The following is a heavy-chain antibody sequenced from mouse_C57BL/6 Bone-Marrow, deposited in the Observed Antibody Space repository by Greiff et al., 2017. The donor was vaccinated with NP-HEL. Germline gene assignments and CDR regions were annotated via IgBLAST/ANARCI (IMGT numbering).Heavy chain of an antibody. J-gene: IGHJ3*01. Sequence: VKLMESGAELVRPGASVTLSCKASGYTFTDYEMHWVKQTPVHGLEWIGAIDPETGGTAYNQKFKGKAILTADKSSSTAYMELRSLTSEDSAVYYCIVERSSYWGQGTLVTVSA. V-gene: IGHV1-15*01. CDR3: IVERSSY. CDR1: GYTFTDYE. CDR2: IDPETGGT.